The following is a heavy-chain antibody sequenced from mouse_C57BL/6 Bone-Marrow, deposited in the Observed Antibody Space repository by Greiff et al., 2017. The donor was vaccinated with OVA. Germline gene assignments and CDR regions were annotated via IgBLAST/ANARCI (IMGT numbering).Heavy chain of an antibody. CDR1: GYTFTSYW. CDR3: AREREYYFDY. V-gene: IGHV1-69*01. Sequence: VQLQQPGAELVMPGASVKLSCKASGYTFTSYWMHWVKQRPGQGLEWIGEIDPSDSYTNYNQKFKGKSTLTVDKSSSTAYMQRSSLTSEDSAVYYCAREREYYFDYWGQGTTLTVSS. CDR2: IDPSDSYT. J-gene: IGHJ2*01.